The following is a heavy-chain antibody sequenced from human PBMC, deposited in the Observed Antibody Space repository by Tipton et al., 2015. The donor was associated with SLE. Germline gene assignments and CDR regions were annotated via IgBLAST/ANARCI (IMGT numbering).Heavy chain of an antibody. J-gene: IGHJ4*02. V-gene: IGHV4-59*12. CDR2: IYYSGST. Sequence: TLSLTCSVSGGSISGSYWSWIRQPPRKGLEWIGYIYYSGSTNYNPSLMSRVTISVDTSKNQFTLKLNSVTAADTAVYYCRLITITSLFDYWGQGTLVTVSS. CDR1: GGSISGSY. D-gene: IGHD3-16*01. CDR3: RLITITSLFDY.